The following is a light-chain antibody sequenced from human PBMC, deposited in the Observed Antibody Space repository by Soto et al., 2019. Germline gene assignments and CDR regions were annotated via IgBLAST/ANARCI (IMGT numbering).Light chain of an antibody. V-gene: IGLV1-44*01. CDR2: NSD. CDR3: ASWDDILHGPL. J-gene: IGLJ2*01. CDR1: TSNFGTKS. Sequence: QSVLTQPPSASGTPGQRVTISCSGATSNFGTKSVNWYQHLPGAAPRLLIYNSDQRPSGVPDRFSGSKSGTSASLAISGLQSADEGDYFCASWDDILHGPLFGGGNKVTVL.